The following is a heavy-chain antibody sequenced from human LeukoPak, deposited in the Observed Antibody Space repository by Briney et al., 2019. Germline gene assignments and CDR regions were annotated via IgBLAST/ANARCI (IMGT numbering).Heavy chain of an antibody. CDR2: IYPGDSDT. Sequence: GGSLRLSCQGSGSSFTSYWIGWVRQLPGKGLEWMGIIYPGDSDTRYSPSFQGQVTISADKSISTAYLQCSSLKASDTAMYYCARHPLAAGCSSTSCYSDYWGQGTLVTVSS. J-gene: IGHJ4*02. CDR1: GSSFTSYW. V-gene: IGHV5-51*01. CDR3: ARHPLAAGCSSTSCYSDY. D-gene: IGHD2-2*02.